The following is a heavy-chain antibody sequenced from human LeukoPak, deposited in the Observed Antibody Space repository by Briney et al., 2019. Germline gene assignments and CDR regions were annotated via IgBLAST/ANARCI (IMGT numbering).Heavy chain of an antibody. V-gene: IGHV3-48*04. CDR3: ARDHAHGGYVGEGWYFDL. CDR2: ISSSSSTI. Sequence: GGSLRLSCAASGFTFSSYSMNWVRQAPGKGLEWVSYISSSSSTIYYADSVKGRFTISRDNAKNSLYLQMNSLRAEDTAVYYCARDHAHGGYVGEGWYFDLWGRGTLVTVSS. J-gene: IGHJ2*01. D-gene: IGHD3-16*01. CDR1: GFTFSSYS.